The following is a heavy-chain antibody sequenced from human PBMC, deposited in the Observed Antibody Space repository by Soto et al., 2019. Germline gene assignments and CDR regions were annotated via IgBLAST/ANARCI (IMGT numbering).Heavy chain of an antibody. CDR1: GYSFTDYH. V-gene: IGHV1-2*04. CDR2: INPKSGGT. Sequence: GASVKVSCKASGYSFTDYHIHWVRQAPGQGLEWLGRINPKSGGTSTAQKFQGWVTMTRDRSISTVYMELTRLRSDDAAVYFCARDHWDCSGGGCDPQQKYFFAMDAWGQGTTVTVSS. J-gene: IGHJ6*02. CDR3: ARDHWDCSGGGCDPQQKYFFAMDA. D-gene: IGHD2-15*01.